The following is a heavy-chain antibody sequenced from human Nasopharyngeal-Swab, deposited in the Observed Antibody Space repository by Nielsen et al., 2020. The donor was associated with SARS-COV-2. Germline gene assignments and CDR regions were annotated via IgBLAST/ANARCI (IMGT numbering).Heavy chain of an antibody. D-gene: IGHD2/OR15-2a*01. V-gene: IGHV3-23*01. CDR1: GYSFRTYG. J-gene: IGHJ4*02. CDR3: AKDLRGPYFF. Sequence: GESLKISCVASGYSFRTYGMSWVRQAPGKGLEWVAAIVGSGDISGSGGNTYYADSVKGRFTISRDNSKNTLSLQTNSLRAEDTAVYYCAKDLRGPYFFWGQGTLVTVSS. CDR2: IVGSGDISGSGGNT.